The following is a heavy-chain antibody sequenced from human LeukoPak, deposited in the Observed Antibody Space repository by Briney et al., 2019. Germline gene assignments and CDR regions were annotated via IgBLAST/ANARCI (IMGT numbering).Heavy chain of an antibody. Sequence: SETLSLTCAVSGGXISSSAWWSWVRQPPGKGLEWIGEVYHSGSTNYNSFLKSRVTISVDKSKNQFSLKLTSATAADTAVYYCARDLGSSWFEPLDYWGQGILVIVSS. CDR3: ARDLGSSWFEPLDY. J-gene: IGHJ4*02. V-gene: IGHV4-4*02. CDR1: GGXISSSAW. D-gene: IGHD6-13*01. CDR2: VYHSGST.